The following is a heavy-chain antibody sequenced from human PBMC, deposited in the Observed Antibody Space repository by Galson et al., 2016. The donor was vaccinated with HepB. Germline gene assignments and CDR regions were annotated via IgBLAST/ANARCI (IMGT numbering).Heavy chain of an antibody. CDR2: ISGSGGTI. V-gene: IGHV3-48*04. J-gene: IGHJ3*02. D-gene: IGHD2-15*01. Sequence: SLRLSCAASGFTFSTYSMNWVRQAPGKGLEWISYISGSGGTIYYADSVKGRFTISRDNTKHTASLQMTSLKVEDTAMYYCARDYPYWYGNGGHSEAVDIWGQGTLVTVSS. CDR1: GFTFSTYS. CDR3: ARDYPYWYGNGGHSEAVDI.